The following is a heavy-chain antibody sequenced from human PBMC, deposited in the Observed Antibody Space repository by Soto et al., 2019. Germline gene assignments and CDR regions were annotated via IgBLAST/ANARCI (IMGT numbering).Heavy chain of an antibody. CDR1: ASAFSNYG. J-gene: IGHJ4*02. CDR3: ANLPDFHYIWGSYSGY. Sequence: QVQLVESGGGVVQPGRSLRLSCAASASAFSNYGMHWVRQPPGKGLEWMAVISFDGNKTHYADSVRGRFTISRDNSKNTLYLQMNSLRAVDTAIYYCANLPDFHYIWGSYSGYWGQGTPVTVSS. V-gene: IGHV3-30*18. D-gene: IGHD3-16*01. CDR2: ISFDGNKT.